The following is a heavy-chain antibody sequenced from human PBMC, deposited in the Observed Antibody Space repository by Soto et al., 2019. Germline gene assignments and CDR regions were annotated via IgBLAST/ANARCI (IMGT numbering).Heavy chain of an antibody. CDR2: ITNSGGSS. V-gene: IGHV3-23*01. D-gene: IGHD6-6*01. CDR3: AKDRLRDGASRQGFDY. Sequence: EVQLLESGGGLVQPGGSLRLSCAASGFTFSSHAMAWVRQAPGKGLEWVSAITNSGGSSYVADSVKGRFTISRDNSKNTVDLQMNRLRAEDTAVYYCAKDRLRDGASRQGFDYWGQGTLVTVS. CDR1: GFTFSSHA. J-gene: IGHJ4*02.